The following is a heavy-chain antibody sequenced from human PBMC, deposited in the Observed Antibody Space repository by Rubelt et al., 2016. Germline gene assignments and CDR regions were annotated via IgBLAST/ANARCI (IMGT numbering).Heavy chain of an antibody. CDR3: ARCSTAAAGTGGIDY. V-gene: IGHV4-34*01. J-gene: IGHJ4*02. Sequence: LKSRVTISVETSKNQFSLKLSSVTAADTAVYYCARCSTAAAGTGGIDYWGQGTLVTVSS. D-gene: IGHD6-13*01.